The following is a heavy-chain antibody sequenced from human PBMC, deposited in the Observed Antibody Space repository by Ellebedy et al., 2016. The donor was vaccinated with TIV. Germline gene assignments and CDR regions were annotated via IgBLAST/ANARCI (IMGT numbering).Heavy chain of an antibody. CDR3: ARGKYSSSMGAY. CDR1: GYTFVSHG. Sequence: ASVKVSXXASGYTFVSHGFSWVRQAPGQGLEWMGIINPSGGSTSYAQKFQGRVTMTRDTSTSTVYMELSSLRSEDTAVYYCARGKYSSSMGAYWGQGTLVTVSS. V-gene: IGHV1-46*01. J-gene: IGHJ4*02. CDR2: INPSGGST. D-gene: IGHD6-6*01.